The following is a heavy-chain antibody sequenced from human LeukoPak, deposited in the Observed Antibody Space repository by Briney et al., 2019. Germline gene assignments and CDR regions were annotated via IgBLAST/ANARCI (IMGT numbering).Heavy chain of an antibody. CDR1: GFTFSSYA. CDR3: ARVDPISYYMDV. V-gene: IGHV3-30*04. CDR2: ISYDEIDK. J-gene: IGHJ6*03. Sequence: GGSLRLSCAASGFTFSSYAMYWGRQAPGQGLERGALISYDEIDKHYADSLKGRFTISRDNSKNTLYLQKNSLRAEDTDVYYRARVDPISYYMDVWGKGTTVTISS.